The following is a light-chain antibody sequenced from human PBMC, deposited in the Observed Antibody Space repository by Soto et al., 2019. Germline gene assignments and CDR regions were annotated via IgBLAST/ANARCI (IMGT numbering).Light chain of an antibody. Sequence: QSALTQPRSVSGSPGQSVTISCTGTSSDVGGYNCVSWYQQHPGKAPKLMIYDVTKRPSGVPDRFSGSKSGDTASLTISGLQADDEADYYCCSCAGDYTLYVFGTGTKVTAL. V-gene: IGLV2-11*01. J-gene: IGLJ1*01. CDR2: DVT. CDR1: SSDVGGYNC. CDR3: CSCAGDYTLYV.